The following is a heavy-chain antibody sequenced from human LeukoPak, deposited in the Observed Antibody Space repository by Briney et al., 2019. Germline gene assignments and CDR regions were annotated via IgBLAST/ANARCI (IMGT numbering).Heavy chain of an antibody. CDR1: GFTFDD. Sequence: GSLRLSCAASGFTFDDMHWVRQPPGKGLEWVSLIGWKGDNIYCADSVKGRFTISRDNSKNTLYLQMNSLRAEDTAVYYCATGGYCSGGSCSDFDYWGQGTLVTVFS. D-gene: IGHD2-15*01. J-gene: IGHJ4*02. V-gene: IGHV3-43D*03. CDR2: IGWKGDNI. CDR3: ATGGYCSGGSCSDFDY.